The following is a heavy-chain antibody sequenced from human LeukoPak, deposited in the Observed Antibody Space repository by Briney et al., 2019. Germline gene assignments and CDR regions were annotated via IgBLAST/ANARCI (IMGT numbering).Heavy chain of an antibody. CDR1: GFTFSHYG. J-gene: IGHJ5*01. Sequence: GGSLRLSCTTSGFTFSHYGMRWVRQAPGKGLEWVAVIWSDATNMYYGDSVKGRFTISRDNSKNTIYLQMNSLRVEDTAVYYCVKDAQRGFDYSNSLESWGQGTLVTVSS. D-gene: IGHD4-11*01. CDR2: IWSDATNM. CDR3: VKDAQRGFDYSNSLES. V-gene: IGHV3-33*06.